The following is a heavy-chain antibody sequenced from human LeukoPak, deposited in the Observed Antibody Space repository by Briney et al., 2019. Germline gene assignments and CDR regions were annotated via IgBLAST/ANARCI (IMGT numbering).Heavy chain of an antibody. V-gene: IGHV3-33*01. J-gene: IGHJ4*02. D-gene: IGHD3-22*01. CDR1: GFTFSSYG. Sequence: GGSLRLSCAASGFTFSSYGMHWVRQAPGKGLEWVAVIWYDGSNKYYADSVKGRFTISRDNSKNTLYLQMNSLRAEDTAVYYCARGDPNYYDSSGYYDYWGQGTLVTVSS. CDR2: IWYDGSNK. CDR3: ARGDPNYYDSSGYYDY.